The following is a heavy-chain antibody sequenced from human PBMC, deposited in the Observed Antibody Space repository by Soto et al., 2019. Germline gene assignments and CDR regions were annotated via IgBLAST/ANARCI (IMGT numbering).Heavy chain of an antibody. J-gene: IGHJ4*02. Sequence: QVQLVQSGAEVKKPGASVKVSCKASGYTFTSYDINWVRQATGQGLVWMGWMNPNSGNTGYAQKVQGRVTKTRNTAINTAYMELSSLSSEDTAVYYCAIVGARPPDYWGQGTLVTVSS. D-gene: IGHD1-26*01. CDR3: AIVGARPPDY. CDR2: MNPNSGNT. CDR1: GYTFTSYD. V-gene: IGHV1-8*02.